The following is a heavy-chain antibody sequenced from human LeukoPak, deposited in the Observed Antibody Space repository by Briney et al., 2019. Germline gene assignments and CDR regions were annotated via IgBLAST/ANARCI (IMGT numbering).Heavy chain of an antibody. V-gene: IGHV3-30*18. J-gene: IGHJ4*02. CDR2: ISYDGNNE. CDR1: GFTFSSYG. D-gene: IGHD1-26*01. Sequence: GGSLRLSCEASGFTFSSYGMHWVRQAPGKGLEWVAVISYDGNNEYYADSVKGRFTISRDNSKNTLYLQMNSLRVEDTAVYYCAKGLYMTATTHFDYWGQGTRVTVSS. CDR3: AKGLYMTATTHFDY.